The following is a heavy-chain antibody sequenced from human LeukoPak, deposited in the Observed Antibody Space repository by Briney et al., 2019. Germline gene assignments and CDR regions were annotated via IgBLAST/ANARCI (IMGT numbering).Heavy chain of an antibody. J-gene: IGHJ4*02. D-gene: IGHD1-26*01. Sequence: PSETLSLTCTVSGSSISSNYYWGWIRQPPGKGLEWIGSIYHSGSTHYNPSHKSRVTISVDTSKNPFSLKLTSMTAADTAVYYCDVGILRGPDYWGEGTLVTVSS. V-gene: IGHV4-38-2*02. CDR1: GSSISSNYY. CDR3: DVGILRGPDY. CDR2: IYHSGST.